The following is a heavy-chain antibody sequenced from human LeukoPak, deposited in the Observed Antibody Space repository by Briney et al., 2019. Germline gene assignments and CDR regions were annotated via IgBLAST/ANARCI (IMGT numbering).Heavy chain of an antibody. J-gene: IGHJ4*02. CDR2: INPNSGGT. CDR3: ARRGSSGWYYFDY. V-gene: IGHV1-2*02. Sequence: GASVTVSCKASGYTFTGYYMHWVRQAPGQGLEWMGWINPNSGGTNYAQKFQGRVTMTRDTSISTAYMELSRLRSDDTAVYYCARRGSSGWYYFDYWGQGTLVTVSS. CDR1: GYTFTGYY. D-gene: IGHD6-19*01.